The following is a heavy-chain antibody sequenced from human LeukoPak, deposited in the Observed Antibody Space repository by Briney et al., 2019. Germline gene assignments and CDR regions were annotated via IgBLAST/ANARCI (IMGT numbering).Heavy chain of an antibody. CDR3: ARQKVGELDGY. J-gene: IGHJ4*02. CDR1: RYSFPCYW. D-gene: IGHD3-10*01. V-gene: IGHV5-51*01. Sequence: GDSLKLSGMCSRYSFPCYWMGWVRQMPGAGLEWMGIIYPCDSDTRYSPSFQGQVTISAAKSISTAYLQWSSLKASDTALYNCARQKVGELDGYWGQGPLVTVSS. CDR2: IYPCDSDT.